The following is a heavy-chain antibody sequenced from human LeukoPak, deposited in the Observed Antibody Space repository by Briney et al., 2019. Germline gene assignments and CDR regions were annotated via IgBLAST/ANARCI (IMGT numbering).Heavy chain of an antibody. Sequence: GGSLRLSCALSGFTVSSNYMGWVRQAPGKGLDWVSVMYSGGATYYAGSVKGRFTISRNTSDNTVSLQMNNLRPDDPAVYYCARAHAYASSTWNYCGQGTLVTVSS. V-gene: IGHV3-66*02. D-gene: IGHD2-2*01. CDR2: MYSGGAT. CDR3: ARAHAYASSTWNY. J-gene: IGHJ4*02. CDR1: GFTVSSNY.